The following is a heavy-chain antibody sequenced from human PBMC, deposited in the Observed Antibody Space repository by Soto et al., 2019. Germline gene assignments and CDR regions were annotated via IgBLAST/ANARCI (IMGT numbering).Heavy chain of an antibody. Sequence: QVQLVQSGAEVKRPGASVKISCEASAYSFSDKGVHWVRQAPGQSLEWMGWTNVRNGNPKYSQKFLGRVTINTDTSATIAYMELSSLRFEDTAVYYCGAGPFLDYWGQGTLVTVSS. CDR2: TNVRNGNP. J-gene: IGHJ4*02. CDR3: GAGPFLDY. V-gene: IGHV1-3*01. CDR1: AYSFSDKG.